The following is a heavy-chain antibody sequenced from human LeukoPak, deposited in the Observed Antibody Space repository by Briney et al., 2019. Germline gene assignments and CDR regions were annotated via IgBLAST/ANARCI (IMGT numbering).Heavy chain of an antibody. D-gene: IGHD3-22*01. CDR3: ARSLPYYYDSSGYYSAY. Sequence: PMASVKVSCKASGYTFTSYGISWVRQAPGQGLEWMGWISAYNGNTNYAQKLQGRVTMTTDTSTSTAYMELRSLRSDDTAVYYCARSLPYYYDSSGYYSAYWGQGTLVTVSS. CDR2: ISAYNGNT. V-gene: IGHV1-18*01. CDR1: GYTFTSYG. J-gene: IGHJ4*02.